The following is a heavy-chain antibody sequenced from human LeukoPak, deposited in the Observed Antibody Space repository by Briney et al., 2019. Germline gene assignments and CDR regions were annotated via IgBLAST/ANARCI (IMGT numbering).Heavy chain of an antibody. J-gene: IGHJ4*02. CDR3: ARGVRIAVAGYIDY. V-gene: IGHV3-30*04. D-gene: IGHD6-19*01. CDR1: GFTFSTYA. CDR2: ISYNGSNK. Sequence: GGSLRLSCAASGFTFSTYAMHWVRQAPGKGLEWVAAISYNGSNKNYADSVKGRFTISRDNSKNTLYLQMNSLRAEDTAVYYCARGVRIAVAGYIDYWGQGTLVTVSS.